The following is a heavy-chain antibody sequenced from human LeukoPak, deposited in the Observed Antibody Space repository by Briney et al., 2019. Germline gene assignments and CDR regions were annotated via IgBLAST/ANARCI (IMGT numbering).Heavy chain of an antibody. CDR3: ARAHGVAPDDAFDI. CDR2: INPNSGGT. J-gene: IGHJ3*02. Sequence: GASVKVSCKASGYTFTNYDISWVRQAPGQGLEWMGWINPNSGGTNYAQKFQGRVTMTRDTSISTAYMELSRLRSDDTAVYYCARAHGVAPDDAFDIWGQGTMVTVSS. V-gene: IGHV1-2*02. CDR1: GYTFTNYD. D-gene: IGHD2-15*01.